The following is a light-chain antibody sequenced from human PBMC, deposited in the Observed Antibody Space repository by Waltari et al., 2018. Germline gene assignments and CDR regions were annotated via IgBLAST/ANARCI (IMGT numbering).Light chain of an antibody. V-gene: IGKV1-16*02. CDR1: QGIKNY. CDR2: SAS. Sequence: DIQMTQSPSSLSASVGDRVTITCRASQGIKNYLAWFQQKPGKAPKSLIYSASSLQSGVPLKVSGRGSWTGFPLTLRRLQTGKFATYYWQRYYRYPRTFGGGTKVEIK. J-gene: IGKJ4*01. CDR3: QRYYRYPRT.